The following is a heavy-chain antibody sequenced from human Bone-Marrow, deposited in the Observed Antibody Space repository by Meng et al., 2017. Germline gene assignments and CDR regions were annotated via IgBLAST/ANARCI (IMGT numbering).Heavy chain of an antibody. Sequence: GESLKISCKGSGYSFTSYWIGWVRQMPGKGLEWMGIIYPGDSDTRYSPSFQGQVTISADKSISTAYLQWSSLKASDTAMYYCARIPMGGVTMVRGVIIPGPVYFDYWGQGTLVTVSS. J-gene: IGHJ4*02. CDR2: IYPGDSDT. D-gene: IGHD3-10*01. V-gene: IGHV5-51*01. CDR3: ARIPMGGVTMVRGVIIPGPVYFDY. CDR1: GYSFTSYW.